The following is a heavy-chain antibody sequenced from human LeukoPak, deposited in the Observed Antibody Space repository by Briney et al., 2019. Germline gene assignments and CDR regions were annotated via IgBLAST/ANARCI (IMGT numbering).Heavy chain of an antibody. D-gene: IGHD1-26*01. CDR2: ISNRGDTI. CDR1: GFTLIDNY. Sequence: PGGSLRLSCAASGFTLIDNYMTWIRQAPGKGLEWVSSISNRGDTIYYADSVKGRFSISRDNAKNSLYLQMNDLRVDDTAVYYCVRGGFYRFDPWGQGTLVTVSS. J-gene: IGHJ5*02. V-gene: IGHV3-11*01. CDR3: VRGGFYRFDP.